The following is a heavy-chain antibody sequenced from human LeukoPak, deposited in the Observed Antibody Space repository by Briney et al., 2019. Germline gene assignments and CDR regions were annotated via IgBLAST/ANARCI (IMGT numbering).Heavy chain of an antibody. J-gene: IGHJ4*02. D-gene: IGHD3-10*01. CDR3: AREFTDRTDYYGSGSFDY. CDR1: GGSVSSGSYY. CDR2: IYYSGSP. Sequence: SETLSLTCTVSGGSVSSGSYYWSWIRQPPGKGLEWTGYIYYSGSPNYNPSLKSRVTISVDTSKNQFSLKLSSVTAADTAVYYCAREFTDRTDYYGSGSFDYWGQGTLVTVSS. V-gene: IGHV4-61*01.